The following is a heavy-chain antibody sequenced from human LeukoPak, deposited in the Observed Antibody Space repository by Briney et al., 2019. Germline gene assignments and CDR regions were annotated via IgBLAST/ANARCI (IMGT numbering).Heavy chain of an antibody. J-gene: IGHJ4*02. CDR1: GGSISSYY. CDR3: ARDGYSSGWSFDY. Sequence: SETLSLTCTVSGGSISSYYWSWIRQPPGKGLEWIGYIYYSGSTNYNPSLKSRVTISVDTSKNQFSLKLSSVTAADTAVYYCARDGYSSGWSFDYWGQGTLVTVSS. CDR2: IYYSGST. V-gene: IGHV4-59*12. D-gene: IGHD6-19*01.